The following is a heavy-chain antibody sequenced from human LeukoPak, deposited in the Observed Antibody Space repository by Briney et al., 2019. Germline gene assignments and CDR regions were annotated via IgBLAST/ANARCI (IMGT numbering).Heavy chain of an antibody. CDR3: AKDRVVSGIYFFDY. CDR2: ISGSGGST. J-gene: IGHJ4*02. V-gene: IGHV3-23*01. CDR1: GFTFSSYA. D-gene: IGHD1-26*01. Sequence: GGSLRLSCADSGFTFSSYAMSWVRQAPGKGLEWVSVISGSGGSTYYAGSVKGRFTISRDNSKNTLYLQMNSLRAEDTAVYYCAKDRVVSGIYFFDYWGQGTLVTVSS.